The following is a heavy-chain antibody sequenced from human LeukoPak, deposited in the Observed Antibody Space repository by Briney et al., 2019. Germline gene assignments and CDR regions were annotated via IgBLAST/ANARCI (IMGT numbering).Heavy chain of an antibody. D-gene: IGHD2-2*01. CDR3: TREARVGNWFDP. CDR1: GYTFTDYY. V-gene: IGHV1-2*02. CDR2: INPDNGGT. J-gene: IGHJ5*02. Sequence: ASVKVSCRASGYTFTDYYIHWVRQAPGQGLEWMGWINPDNGGTDYAQKFQGRVTMTRDTSIRTVYMDLSRLRSDDTAVFYCTREARVGNWFDPWGQGTQVTVSS.